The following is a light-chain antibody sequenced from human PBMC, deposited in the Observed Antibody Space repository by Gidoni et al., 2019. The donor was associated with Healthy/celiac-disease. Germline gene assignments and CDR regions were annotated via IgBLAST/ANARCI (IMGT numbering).Light chain of an antibody. J-gene: IGLJ2*01. V-gene: IGLV1-40*01. CDR3: QSYDSSLSGSVV. CDR1: SSNIGAGYD. CDR2: GNS. Sequence: QSVLTQPPSVSVAPGQRVTISRTGRSSNIGAGYDLHWYQQLPGTAPKLLIYGNSNRPSGVPDRFSGSKSGTSASLAITGLQAEDEADYYCQSYDSSLSGSVVFGGGTKLTVL.